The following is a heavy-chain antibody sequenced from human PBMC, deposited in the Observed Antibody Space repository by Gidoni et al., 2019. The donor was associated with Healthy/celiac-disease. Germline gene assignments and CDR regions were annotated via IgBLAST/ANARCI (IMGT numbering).Heavy chain of an antibody. CDR1: GYSFTSYW. J-gene: IGHJ4*02. D-gene: IGHD3-22*01. CDR3: ARSVSDYYDSSGYPDY. CDR2: ISPGDSDT. Sequence: EVQLVQSGAEVKKPGESLKISWKGSGYSFTSYWIGWVSQMPGKGLEWMVIISPGDSDTRYSPSFQGQVTISADKSISTAYLQWSSLKASDTAMYYCARSVSDYYDSSGYPDYWGQGTLVTVSS. V-gene: IGHV5-51*01.